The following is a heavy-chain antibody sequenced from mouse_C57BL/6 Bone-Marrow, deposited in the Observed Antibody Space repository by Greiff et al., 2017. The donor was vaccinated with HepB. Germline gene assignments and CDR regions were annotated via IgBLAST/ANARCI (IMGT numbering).Heavy chain of an antibody. CDR2: IYPGGGYT. J-gene: IGHJ1*03. Sequence: QVQLQQPGAELVKPGASVKMSCKASGYTFTNYWIGWAKQRPGHGLEWIGDIYPGGGYTNYNEKFKGKATLTADKSSSTAYMQFSSLTSEDSAIYYCAKYGTGYFDVWGTGTTVTVSS. V-gene: IGHV1-63*01. D-gene: IGHD1-1*01. CDR3: AKYGTGYFDV. CDR1: GYTFTNYW.